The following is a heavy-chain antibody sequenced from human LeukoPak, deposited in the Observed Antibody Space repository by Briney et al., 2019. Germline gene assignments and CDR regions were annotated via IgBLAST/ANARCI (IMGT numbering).Heavy chain of an antibody. Sequence: SETLSLTCTVSGGSISSSDYYWSWMRQPPGKGLEWIGYIYYSGSTYYNPSLKSRVTISVDTSKNQFSLKLSSVTAADTAVYYCARGVDIAGGYFDYWGQGTLVTVSS. CDR1: GGSISSSDYY. D-gene: IGHD1-26*01. J-gene: IGHJ4*02. CDR2: IYYSGST. CDR3: ARGVDIAGGYFDY. V-gene: IGHV4-30-4*08.